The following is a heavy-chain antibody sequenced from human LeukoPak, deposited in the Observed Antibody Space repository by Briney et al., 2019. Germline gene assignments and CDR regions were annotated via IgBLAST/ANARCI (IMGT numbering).Heavy chain of an antibody. CDR2: ISGGGDFT. Sequence: PGGSLRLSCAASGFTFRSFAMNWVRQAPGKGLECVSAISGGGDFTKYADSVKGRFTISRDNSKNTLYLQMNSLRAEDTAVYYCAKKYNTGLDPWGQGTLVTVSS. J-gene: IGHJ5*02. D-gene: IGHD1-14*01. V-gene: IGHV3-23*01. CDR1: GFTFRSFA. CDR3: AKKYNTGLDP.